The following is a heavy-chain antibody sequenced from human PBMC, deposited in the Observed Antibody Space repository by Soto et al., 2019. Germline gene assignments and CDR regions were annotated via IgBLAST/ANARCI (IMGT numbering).Heavy chain of an antibody. CDR3: ARGEIVMVD. V-gene: IGHV4-31*03. CDR1: GGSINRERSY. CDR2: ISHNGIT. Sequence: QVQLQESGPGLVKPSQTLSLNCTVSGGSINRERSYWRWIRQSPGRGLEWIGYISHNGITWYNPSLQSRVSISIDKSKDHFSLEVRSVTAADTAFYYCARGEIVMVDWGQGALVTFSS. D-gene: IGHD3-22*01. J-gene: IGHJ4*02.